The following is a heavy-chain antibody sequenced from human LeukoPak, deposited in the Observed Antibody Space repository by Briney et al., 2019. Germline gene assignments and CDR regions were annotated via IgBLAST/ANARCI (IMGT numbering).Heavy chain of an antibody. D-gene: IGHD3-22*01. Sequence: GGSLRLSCAASGFTLSRYGMHWVRQAPGKGLEWVAVIWYDGSKKNYADSVKGRFTISRDNSKNTLNLQMTSLRAEDTAVYYCAREGAYDSSGYYNNYWGQGTLVTVSS. V-gene: IGHV3-33*01. CDR2: IWYDGSKK. CDR1: GFTLSRYG. J-gene: IGHJ4*02. CDR3: AREGAYDSSGYYNNY.